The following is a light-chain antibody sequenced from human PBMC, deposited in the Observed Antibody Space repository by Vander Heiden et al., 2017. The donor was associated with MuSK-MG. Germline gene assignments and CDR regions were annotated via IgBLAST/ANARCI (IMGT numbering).Light chain of an antibody. J-gene: IGLJ2*01. Sequence: QSALTQPASVSGSPGQSITISCTGTSSDVGGYNYVSWYKQHPGKAPKLMIYEGSNRPSGVSNRFSGAKSGNTASLTISGLQAEDEADYYCSSYTSSSTLNVVFGGGTKLTVL. CDR3: SSYTSSSTLNVV. V-gene: IGLV2-14*01. CDR2: EGS. CDR1: SSDVGGYNY.